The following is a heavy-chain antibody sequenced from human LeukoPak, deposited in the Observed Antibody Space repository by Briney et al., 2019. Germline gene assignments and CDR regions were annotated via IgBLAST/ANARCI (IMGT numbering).Heavy chain of an antibody. CDR2: MNPNSGNT. Sequence: ASVKVSCKASGYTFTSYDINRVRQATGQGLEWMGWMNPNSGNTGYAQKFQGRVTMTRDTSISTAYMELSRLRSDDTAVYYCARGGAADHNYWGQGTLVTVSS. D-gene: IGHD6-13*01. CDR3: ARGGAADHNY. CDR1: GYTFTSYD. V-gene: IGHV1-8*01. J-gene: IGHJ4*02.